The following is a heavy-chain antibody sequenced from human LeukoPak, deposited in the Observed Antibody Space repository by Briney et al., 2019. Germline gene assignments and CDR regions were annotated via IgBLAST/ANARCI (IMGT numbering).Heavy chain of an antibody. Sequence: GASVKVSCKASGYTFTSYDINWVRQAPGQGLEWMGWMNPNSGNTGYAQKFQGRVTMTRNTSISTAYMELGSLRSEDTAVYYCARDDFWSGSDYWGQGTLVTVSS. V-gene: IGHV1-8*01. CDR2: MNPNSGNT. CDR1: GYTFTSYD. CDR3: ARDDFWSGSDY. D-gene: IGHD3-3*01. J-gene: IGHJ4*02.